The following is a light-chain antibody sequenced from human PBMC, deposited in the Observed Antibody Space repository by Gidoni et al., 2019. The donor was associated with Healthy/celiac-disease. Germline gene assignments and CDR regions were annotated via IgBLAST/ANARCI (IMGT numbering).Light chain of an antibody. CDR1: SSDFGGYNY. J-gene: IGLJ2*01. CDR2: DVS. V-gene: IGLV2-11*01. CDR3: CSYAGSYHVV. Sequence: QSALTQPRSVSGSPGQSVTISCTGTSSDFGGYNYVSWYQQHPGKAPKLMIYDVSKRPSGVPDRFSGSKSGNTASLTISGLQAEDEADYYCCSYAGSYHVVFGGGTKLTVL.